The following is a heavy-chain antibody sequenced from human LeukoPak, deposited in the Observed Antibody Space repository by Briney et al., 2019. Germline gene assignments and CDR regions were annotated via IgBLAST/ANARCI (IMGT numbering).Heavy chain of an antibody. D-gene: IGHD2-21*01. V-gene: IGHV4-59*01. CDR2: IYYSGST. CDR1: GGSISSYY. CDR3: ARNCGGDCHDAFDI. J-gene: IGHJ3*02. Sequence: SETLSLTCTVAGGSISSYYWSWIRQPPGKGLEWIGYIYYSGSTNYNTSLKSLVTISVDTSKNQFSLKLSSVTAADTAVYYCARNCGGDCHDAFDIWGQGTMVTVSS.